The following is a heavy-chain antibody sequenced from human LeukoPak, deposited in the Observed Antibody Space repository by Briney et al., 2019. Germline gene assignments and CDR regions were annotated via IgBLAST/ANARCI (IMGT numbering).Heavy chain of an antibody. CDR3: ARDPRIQLWLRGYFDN. CDR2: ISYDGSNK. CDR1: GFTFSNYS. V-gene: IGHV3-30*04. Sequence: GGSLRLSCAASGFTFSNYSVHWVRQAPGKGLEWVAVISYDGSNKFYADSVGGRFFISRDNSKNTLYLQMNSLRAEDTALYYCARDPRIQLWLRGYFDNWGQGTLVTVSS. J-gene: IGHJ4*02. D-gene: IGHD5-18*01.